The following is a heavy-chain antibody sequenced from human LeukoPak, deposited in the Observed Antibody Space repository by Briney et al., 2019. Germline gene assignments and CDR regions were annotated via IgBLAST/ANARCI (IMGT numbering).Heavy chain of an antibody. V-gene: IGHV3-21*01. J-gene: IGHJ4*02. Sequence: GGSLRLSCAASGFTFSSYSMNWVRQAPGKGLEWVSSISSSSSYIYYADSVKGRFTISRDNAKNSLYLQMNSLRAEDTAVYYCARGYCGGDCFDCWGQGTLVTVSS. D-gene: IGHD2-21*01. CDR2: ISSSSSYI. CDR1: GFTFSSYS. CDR3: ARGYCGGDCFDC.